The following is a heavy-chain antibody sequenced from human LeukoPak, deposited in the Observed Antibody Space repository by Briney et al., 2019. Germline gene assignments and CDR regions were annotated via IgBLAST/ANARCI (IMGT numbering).Heavy chain of an antibody. CDR3: ARESSDILTGYLDY. D-gene: IGHD3-9*01. CDR1: GGSFSGYY. Sequence: ASETLSLTCAVYGGSFSGYYWSWIRQPPGKGLEWIGEINHSGSTNYNPSLKSRVTISVDTSKNQFSLKLSSVTAADTAVYYCARESSDILTGYLDYWGQGTLVTVSS. CDR2: INHSGST. J-gene: IGHJ4*02. V-gene: IGHV4-34*01.